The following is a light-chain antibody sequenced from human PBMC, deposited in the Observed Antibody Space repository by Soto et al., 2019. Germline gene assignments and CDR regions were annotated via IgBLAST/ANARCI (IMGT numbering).Light chain of an antibody. CDR3: QQYDNLTLI. J-gene: IGKJ5*01. Sequence: IQRNQSASSLSASVGDRVTITCQATQDIRKYLNWYQQKPGKAPNLLIYDASSLETGVPSRFSVSGSGTDFTLTISSLKPEDFATYDCQQYDNLTLIFGQGTRLEIK. V-gene: IGKV1-33*01. CDR1: QDIRKY. CDR2: DAS.